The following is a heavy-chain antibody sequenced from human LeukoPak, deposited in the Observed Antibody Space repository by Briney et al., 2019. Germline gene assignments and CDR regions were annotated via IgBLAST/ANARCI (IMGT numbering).Heavy chain of an antibody. CDR1: GGTFSSYA. V-gene: IGHV1-69*06. CDR3: ARVLKWELASPAFDY. CDR2: IIPIFGTA. Sequence: ASVKVSCKASGGTFSSYAISWVRQAPGQGLEWMGGIIPIFGTANYAQKFQGRVTITADKSTSTAYMELSSLRSEDTAVYYCARVLKWELASPAFDYWGQGTLVTVSS. D-gene: IGHD1-26*01. J-gene: IGHJ4*02.